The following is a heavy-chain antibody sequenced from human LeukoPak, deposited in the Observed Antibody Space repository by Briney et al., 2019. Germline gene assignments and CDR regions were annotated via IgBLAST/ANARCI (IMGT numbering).Heavy chain of an antibody. J-gene: IGHJ4*02. CDR2: VNSDGGST. D-gene: IGHD4-11*01. CDR3: AKGISNPDY. Sequence: PGGSLRLSCAASGFTFSNYAMTWVRQAPGKGLEWVSGVNSDGGSTYYADSVRGRFTISRDTSKNTLYLQMNSLRAEDTAVYYCAKGISNPDYWGQGTLVTVSS. CDR1: GFTFSNYA. V-gene: IGHV3-23*01.